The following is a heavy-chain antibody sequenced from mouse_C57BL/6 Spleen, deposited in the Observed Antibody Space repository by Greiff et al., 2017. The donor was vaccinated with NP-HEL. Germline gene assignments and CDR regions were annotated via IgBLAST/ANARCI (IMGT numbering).Heavy chain of an antibody. CDR3: ARGTTVVAHFDY. D-gene: IGHD1-1*01. J-gene: IGHJ2*01. Sequence: DVQLVESGGGLVKPGGSLKLSCAASGFTFSDYGMHWVRQAPEKGLEWVAYISSGSSTIYYADTVKGRFTISRDNAKNTLFLQRTSLRSEDTAMYYWARGTTVVAHFDYWGQGTTLTVSS. CDR1: GFTFSDYG. V-gene: IGHV5-17*01. CDR2: ISSGSSTI.